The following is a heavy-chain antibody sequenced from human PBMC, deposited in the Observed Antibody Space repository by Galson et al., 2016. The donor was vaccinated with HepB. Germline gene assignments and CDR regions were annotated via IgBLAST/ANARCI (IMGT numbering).Heavy chain of an antibody. V-gene: IGHV1-69*13. J-gene: IGHJ4*02. CDR2: IIPMFGTA. D-gene: IGHD3-22*01. Sequence: SVKVSCKASGGIFSNHAISWVRQAPGQGPEWMGGIIPMFGTAVYARKFQGRVTITADESTSIAYMEVNTLRSDDTAVYYCARDRPTDNNDSPAVVSEAFDYWGQGALVTVSS. CDR1: GGIFSNHA. CDR3: ARDRPTDNNDSPAVVSEAFDY.